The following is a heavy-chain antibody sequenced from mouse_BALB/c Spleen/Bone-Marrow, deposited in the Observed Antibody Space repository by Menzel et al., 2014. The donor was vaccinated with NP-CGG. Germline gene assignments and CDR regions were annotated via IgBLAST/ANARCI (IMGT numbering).Heavy chain of an antibody. J-gene: IGHJ2*01. CDR3: ARSGSSSGYFDY. V-gene: IGHV5-17*02. Sequence: EVKLVESGGGLMQPGGSRKLSCAASGFTFSSFGMHWVRQAPEKGLEWVAYISSGSSTVYYADKVMGRFTISRDNPKNTLFLQMTSLRSEDTAMYYCARSGSSSGYFDYWGQGTTLTVSS. CDR2: ISSGSSTV. D-gene: IGHD1-1*01. CDR1: GFTFSSFG.